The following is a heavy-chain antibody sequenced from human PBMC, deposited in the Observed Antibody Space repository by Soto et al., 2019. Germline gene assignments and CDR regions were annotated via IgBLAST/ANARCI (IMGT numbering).Heavy chain of an antibody. Sequence: SETLSLTCAVSGDSISSVNWWTWVRQSPGKGLEWIGEISPGGNTNYNPSLKSRVTISADKPNNQFSLNLRSVTAADTAVYYCARIDCTDGVCEWNWLDPWGQGILVTV. V-gene: IGHV4-4*02. J-gene: IGHJ5*02. CDR1: GDSISSVNW. CDR3: ARIDCTDGVCEWNWLDP. CDR2: ISPGGNT. D-gene: IGHD2-8*01.